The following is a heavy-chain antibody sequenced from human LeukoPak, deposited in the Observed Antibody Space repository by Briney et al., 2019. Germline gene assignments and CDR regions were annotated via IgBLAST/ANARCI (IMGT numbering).Heavy chain of an antibody. CDR1: GFIFSDYY. V-gene: IGHV3-11*04. D-gene: IGHD6-13*01. CDR2: ISSSGSSI. J-gene: IGHJ4*02. CDR3: ARDGPRSVSSSSYFDY. Sequence: PGGSLRLSCAASGFIFSDYYMSWIRQAPGKGLEWVSYISSSGSSIYYADSVKGRFTISRDNAKDSLYLQMNSLRAEDTALYYCARDGPRSVSSSSYFDYWGQGTLVTVSS.